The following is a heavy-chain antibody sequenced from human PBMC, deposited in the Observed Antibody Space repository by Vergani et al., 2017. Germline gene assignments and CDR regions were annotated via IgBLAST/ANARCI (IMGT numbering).Heavy chain of an antibody. V-gene: IGHV4-38-2*02. Sequence: QVQLQESGPGLVKPSETLSIPRTVSGYSISSGYYWGWIRQPPGKVLGWIGGIYHSGSTYYNPSLKSRVPISVDTSQNQFSLKLSSVTAAYTAVYYCARYSDRGVVVITRSPYYFDYWGQGTLVTVSS. CDR1: GYSISSGYY. D-gene: IGHD3-22*01. CDR2: IYHSGST. J-gene: IGHJ4*02. CDR3: ARYSDRGVVVITRSPYYFDY.